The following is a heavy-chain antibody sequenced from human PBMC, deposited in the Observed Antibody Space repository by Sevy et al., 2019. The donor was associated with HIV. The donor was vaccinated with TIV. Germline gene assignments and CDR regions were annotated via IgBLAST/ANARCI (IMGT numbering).Heavy chain of an antibody. CDR1: AFTFSSYN. V-gene: IGHV3-21*06. J-gene: IGHJ4*02. CDR3: ARGPPDGSYDYFDY. Sequence: GGSLRLSCAASAFTFSSYNMNWVRQAPGKGLEWGSCIRGSSNYIYYAESLKGRFIISRDKAKNKLYLQMNSLRADDTAVYYCARGPPDGSYDYFDYWGQGTLVTVSS. D-gene: IGHD1-26*01. CDR2: IRGSSNYI.